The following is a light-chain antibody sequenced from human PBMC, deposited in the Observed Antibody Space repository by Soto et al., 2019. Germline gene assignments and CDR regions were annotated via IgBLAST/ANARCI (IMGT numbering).Light chain of an antibody. CDR3: AAWDDSLNGVV. Sequence: QSVLTQTPSASGTPGQRVTIFCSGSSSNIGSNTVNWYQQLPGTAPKVLIYSNNQRPSGVPDRFSGSKSGTSASLAISGLQSEDEADYYCAAWDDSLNGVVFGGGTQLTVL. CDR1: SSNIGSNT. CDR2: SNN. V-gene: IGLV1-44*01. J-gene: IGLJ2*01.